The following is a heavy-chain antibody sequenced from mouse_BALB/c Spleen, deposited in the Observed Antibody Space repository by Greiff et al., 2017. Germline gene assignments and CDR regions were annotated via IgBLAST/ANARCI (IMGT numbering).Heavy chain of an antibody. CDR1: GFTFSSYA. Sequence: EVMLVESGGGLVKPGGSLKLSCAASGFTFSSYAMSWVRQSPEKRLEWVAEISSGGSYTYYPDTVTGRFTISRDNAKNTLYLEMSSLRSEDTAMYYCANYRYDGPFAYWGQGTLVTVSA. CDR3: ANYRYDGPFAY. J-gene: IGHJ3*01. CDR2: ISSGGSYT. D-gene: IGHD2-14*01. V-gene: IGHV5-9-4*01.